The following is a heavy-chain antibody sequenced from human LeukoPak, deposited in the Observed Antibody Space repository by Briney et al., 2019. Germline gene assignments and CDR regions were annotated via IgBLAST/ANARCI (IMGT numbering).Heavy chain of an antibody. Sequence: GSLRLSCAASGFTFSSYEMNWVRQAPGKGLEWVSYISSSGSTIYYADSVKGRFTISRDNAKNSLYLQMNSLSAEDTAVYYCARVPIAVAPFDYWGQGTLVTVSS. CDR2: ISSSGSTI. D-gene: IGHD6-19*01. J-gene: IGHJ4*02. CDR3: ARVPIAVAPFDY. V-gene: IGHV3-48*03. CDR1: GFTFSSYE.